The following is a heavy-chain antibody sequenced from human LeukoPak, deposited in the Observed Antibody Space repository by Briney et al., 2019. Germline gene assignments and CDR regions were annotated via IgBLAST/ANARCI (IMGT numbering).Heavy chain of an antibody. CDR2: IRYDGSNK. V-gene: IGHV3-30*02. Sequence: GGSLRLSCAASGFTFSSYGMHWVRQAPGKGLEWVAFIRYDGSNKYYADSVKGRFTISRDNSKNTLYLQMNSLRAEDTAVYYCAKDLYGDYENIVDYWGQGTLVTVSS. D-gene: IGHD4-17*01. J-gene: IGHJ4*02. CDR3: AKDLYGDYENIVDY. CDR1: GFTFSSYG.